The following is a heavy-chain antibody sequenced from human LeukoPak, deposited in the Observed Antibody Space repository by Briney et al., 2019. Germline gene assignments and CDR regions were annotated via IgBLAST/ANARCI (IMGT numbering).Heavy chain of an antibody. CDR3: ARDIVVVVAASHYYYYGMDV. CDR1: GGTFSSYT. CDR2: IIPILGIA. J-gene: IGHJ6*02. D-gene: IGHD2-15*01. Sequence: SVKVSCKASGGTFSSYTISWVRQAPGQGLEWMGRIIPILGIANYAQKFQGRVTITADESTSTAYMELSSLRSEDTAVYYCARDIVVVVAASHYYYYGMDVWGQGTTVTVSS. V-gene: IGHV1-69*04.